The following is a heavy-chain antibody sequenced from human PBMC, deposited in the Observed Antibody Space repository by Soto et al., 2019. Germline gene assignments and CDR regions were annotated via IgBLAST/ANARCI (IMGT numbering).Heavy chain of an antibody. CDR1: GYTFTGYY. CDR3: ARGVAATENWFDP. J-gene: IGHJ5*02. D-gene: IGHD2-15*01. Sequence: ASVKVSCKASGYTFTGYYMHWVRQAPGQGLEWMGWINPNSGGTNYAQKFQGWVTMTRDTSISTAYMELSRLRSDDTAVYYCARGVAATENWFDPWGQGTLVTVSS. CDR2: INPNSGGT. V-gene: IGHV1-2*04.